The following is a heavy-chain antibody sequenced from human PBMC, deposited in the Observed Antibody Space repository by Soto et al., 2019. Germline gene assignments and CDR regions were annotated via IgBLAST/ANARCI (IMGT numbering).Heavy chain of an antibody. CDR2: IYYSGST. J-gene: IGHJ6*02. D-gene: IGHD5-18*01. V-gene: IGHV4-31*02. CDR3: ARHTDTAMVKGYYYGMDV. Sequence: QPAGRGLEWIGYIYYSGSTYYNPSLKSRVTISVDTSKNQFSLKLSSVTASDTAMYYCARHTDTAMVKGYYYGMDVWGQGTTVTVSS.